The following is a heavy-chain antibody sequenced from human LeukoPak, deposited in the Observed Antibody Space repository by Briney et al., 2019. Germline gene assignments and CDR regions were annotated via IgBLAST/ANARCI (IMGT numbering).Heavy chain of an antibody. CDR2: IYYSGST. Sequence: PSETLSLTCTVSGGSITSYYWSWIRQPPGKGLEWIGYIYYSGSTNYNPSLRSRVTISVDTSKNQFSLKLSSVTAADTAVYYCARQHSAYNWFDPWGQGTLVTVSS. CDR3: ARQHSAYNWFDP. V-gene: IGHV4-59*01. J-gene: IGHJ5*02. CDR1: GGSITSYY. D-gene: IGHD2-15*01.